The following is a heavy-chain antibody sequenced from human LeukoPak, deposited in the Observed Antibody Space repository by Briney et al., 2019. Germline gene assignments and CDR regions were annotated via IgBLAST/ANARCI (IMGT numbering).Heavy chain of an antibody. J-gene: IGHJ6*02. CDR1: GFTFSDYY. V-gene: IGHV3-11*01. Sequence: GGSLRLSCAASGFTFSDYYMSWIRQAPGKGLEWVSYISSSGSTIYYADSVKGRFTISRDNAKNSLYLQMNSLRAEDTAVYYCARADFIVVASGMDVWGQGTTVTVSS. CDR3: ARADFIVVASGMDV. D-gene: IGHD2-21*01. CDR2: ISSSGSTI.